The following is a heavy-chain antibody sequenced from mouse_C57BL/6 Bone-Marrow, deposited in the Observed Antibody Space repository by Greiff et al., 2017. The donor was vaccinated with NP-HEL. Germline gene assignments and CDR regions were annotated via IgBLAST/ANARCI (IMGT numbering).Heavy chain of an antibody. CDR2: IDPENGDT. V-gene: IGHV14-4*01. D-gene: IGHD2-4*01. J-gene: IGHJ3*01. CDR3: TVIYYDYDSWVAY. Sequence: VQLQQSGAELVRPGASVKLSCTASGFNIKDDYMHWVKQRPEQGLEWIGWIDPENGDTEYASEFQGKATITADTSSNTAYLQLSSLTSEDTAVYYCTVIYYDYDSWVAYWGQGTLVTVSA. CDR1: GFNIKDDY.